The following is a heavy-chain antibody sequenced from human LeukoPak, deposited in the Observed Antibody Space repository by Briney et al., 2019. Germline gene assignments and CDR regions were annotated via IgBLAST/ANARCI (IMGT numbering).Heavy chain of an antibody. CDR2: IWYDGSNK. CDR3: PKAGRTTVTNTYFDY. D-gene: IGHD4-17*01. CDR1: GFTFSSYG. Sequence: GGSLRLSCAASGFTFSSYGMHWVRQAPGKGLEWVAVIWYDGSNKYYADSVKGRFTISRDNSKNTLYLQMNSLRAEDTAVYYCPKAGRTTVTNTYFDYWGQGTLVTVSS. V-gene: IGHV3-33*06. J-gene: IGHJ4*02.